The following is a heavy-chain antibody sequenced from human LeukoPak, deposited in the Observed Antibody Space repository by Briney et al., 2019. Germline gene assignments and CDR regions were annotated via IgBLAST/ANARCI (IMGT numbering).Heavy chain of an antibody. CDR2: ISTYNGNT. CDR3: AGAGGSGYNDSSGYYPHAFDI. J-gene: IGHJ3*02. D-gene: IGHD3-22*01. Sequence: SVTVSCMASGYTFISYFMSGVGQAAGQGLEWMGWISTYNGNTNYEQKLQGRVTMTTNTSTSTAYMELRSLRSDDTAVYYCAGAGGSGYNDSSGYYPHAFDIWGQGTMVTVSS. V-gene: IGHV1-18*01. CDR1: GYTFISYF.